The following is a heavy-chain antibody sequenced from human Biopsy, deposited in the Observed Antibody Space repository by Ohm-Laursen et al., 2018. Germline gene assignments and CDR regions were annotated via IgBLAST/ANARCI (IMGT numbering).Heavy chain of an antibody. J-gene: IGHJ3*02. Sequence: SLRLSCAASGFPFHNYAMNWVRQAPRKGLEWVSGIIAPGGKTYYADSVKGRFTISRDNSKNTLYLEMNSLRTEETAKYYCTKAGSQDGFDIWGPGTMVTVSS. CDR2: IIAPGGKT. CDR3: TKAGSQDGFDI. V-gene: IGHV3-23*01. D-gene: IGHD3-10*01. CDR1: GFPFHNYA.